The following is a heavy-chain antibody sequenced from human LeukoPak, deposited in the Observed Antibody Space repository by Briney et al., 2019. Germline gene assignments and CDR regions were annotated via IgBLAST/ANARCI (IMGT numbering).Heavy chain of an antibody. J-gene: IGHJ4*02. V-gene: IGHV3-21*01. CDR3: ARVAEDSSGWYGWDPYYFDY. CDR2: FSSSSSYI. D-gene: IGHD6-19*01. CDR1: GFTFSRYS. Sequence: PGGSLRLSCAASGFTFSRYSMNWVRQAPGKGLEWVSSFSSSSSYIYYADSVEGGFTVSRDNAKNSLYLQMNSLRAKDTAVYYCARVAEDSSGWYGWDPYYFDYWGQGTLVTVSS.